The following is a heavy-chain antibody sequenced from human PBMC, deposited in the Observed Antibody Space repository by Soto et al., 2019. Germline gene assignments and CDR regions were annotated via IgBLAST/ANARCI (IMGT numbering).Heavy chain of an antibody. V-gene: IGHV4-30-4*01. D-gene: IGHD4-17*01. CDR2: IYYSGST. Sequence: SETLSLTCTVSGGSISSGDYYWSWIRQPPGKGLEWIGYIYYSGSTYYNPSLKSRVTISVDTSKNQFSLKLSSVTAADTAVYYCARKVTTAVTSGYYYGMDVWGQGTTVTVSS. CDR3: ARKVTTAVTSGYYYGMDV. J-gene: IGHJ6*02. CDR1: GGSISSGDYY.